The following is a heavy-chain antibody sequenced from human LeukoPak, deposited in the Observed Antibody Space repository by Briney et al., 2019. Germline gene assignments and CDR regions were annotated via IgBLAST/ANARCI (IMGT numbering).Heavy chain of an antibody. CDR2: INHSGST. CDR3: ATSVRGVIVWTN. Sequence: PSETLSLTCAVYGGSFSGYYWSWIRQPPGKGLEWIGEINHSGSTYYNPSLTSRVTISVDTTKNQFSLKLSSVTAADTAVYYCATSVRGVIVWTNWGQGTLVTVSS. CDR1: GGSFSGYY. D-gene: IGHD3-10*02. V-gene: IGHV4-34*01. J-gene: IGHJ4*02.